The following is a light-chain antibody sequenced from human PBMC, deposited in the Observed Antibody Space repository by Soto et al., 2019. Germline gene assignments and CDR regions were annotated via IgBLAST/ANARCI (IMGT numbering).Light chain of an antibody. CDR1: SSDVGAYNF. CDR3: SSYTVSSTYV. Sequence: QSVLTQPASVSGSPGQSIAISCTGTSSDVGAYNFVSWYQQHPGRAPKIIIYDVSNRLSGVSNRFSGSKSGNTASLTISGLQAEDEADYYCSSYTVSSTYVFGGGTKVTVL. J-gene: IGLJ1*01. V-gene: IGLV2-14*03. CDR2: DVS.